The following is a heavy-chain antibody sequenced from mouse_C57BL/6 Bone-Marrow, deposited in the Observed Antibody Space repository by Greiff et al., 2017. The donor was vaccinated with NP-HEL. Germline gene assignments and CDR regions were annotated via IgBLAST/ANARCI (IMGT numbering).Heavy chain of an antibody. V-gene: IGHV12-3*01. D-gene: IGHD3-2*02. CDR1: GFPITSGYY. CDR3: AGDSSGYGDFDY. Sequence: VKLVESGPGLVKPSQSLFLTCSITGFPITSGYYWIWIRQSPVKPLEWMGYITHSGETFYNPSLQSPISITREPSKNQFFRQLNSVTTEDTAMYYWAGDSSGYGDFDYWGQGTTLTGSS. J-gene: IGHJ2*01. CDR2: ITHSGET.